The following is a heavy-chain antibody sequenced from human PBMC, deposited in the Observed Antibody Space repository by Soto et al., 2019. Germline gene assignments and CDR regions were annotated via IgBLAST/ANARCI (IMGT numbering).Heavy chain of an antibody. J-gene: IGHJ6*02. CDR2: ISYDGSNK. D-gene: IGHD1-1*01. CDR3: ARDLSWPGQYGMDV. V-gene: IGHV3-30-3*01. Sequence: GGSLSLSCAASGFTFSSYAMHWVRQAPGKGLEWVAVISYDGSNKYYADSVKGRFTISRDNSKNTLYLQMNSLRAEDTAVYYCARDLSWPGQYGMDVWGQGTTVTVSS. CDR1: GFTFSSYA.